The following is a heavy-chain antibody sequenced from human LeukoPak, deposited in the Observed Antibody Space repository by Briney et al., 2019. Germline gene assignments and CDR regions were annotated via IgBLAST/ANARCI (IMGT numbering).Heavy chain of an antibody. Sequence: GASVNVSCKASGYTFTSYGISWVRQAPGQGLEWMGWISAYNGNTNYAQKLQGRVTMTTDTSTSTAYMELRSLRSDDTAVYYCARVPFTHIVVVPAAPDYWGQGTLVTVSS. CDR1: GYTFTSYG. CDR3: ARVPFTHIVVVPAAPDY. CDR2: ISAYNGNT. D-gene: IGHD2-2*01. V-gene: IGHV1-18*01. J-gene: IGHJ4*02.